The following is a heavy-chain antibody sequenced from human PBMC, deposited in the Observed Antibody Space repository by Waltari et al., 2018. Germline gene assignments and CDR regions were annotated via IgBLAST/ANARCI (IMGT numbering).Heavy chain of an antibody. J-gene: IGHJ4*02. CDR3: ATKRERSASGFDY. D-gene: IGHD1-26*01. V-gene: IGHV4-39*01. Sequence: QLQLQESGPGLVKPSETLSFTCTVSGGSISSSSYYWGWIRQPPGKGLEWIGRIYYSGRTYSNPPLKGRVTIAVDTSKNQFSLQLGAVTAADTAVYYCATKRERSASGFDYWGQGTLVTVSS. CDR1: GGSISSSSYY. CDR2: IYYSGRT.